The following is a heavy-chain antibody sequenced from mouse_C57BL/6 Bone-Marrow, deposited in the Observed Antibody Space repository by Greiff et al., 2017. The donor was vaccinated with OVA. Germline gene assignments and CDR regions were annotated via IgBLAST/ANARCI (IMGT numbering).Heavy chain of an antibody. Sequence: QVQLQQPGAELVMPGASVKLSCKASGYTFTSYWMHWVKQRPGQGLEWIGEIDPSDSYTNYNQKFKVKSTLTVYKSSSTAYMQLSSLTSEDAAVYYCATTGYFDYWGQGTTLTVSS. CDR2: IDPSDSYT. CDR3: ATTGYFDY. J-gene: IGHJ2*01. V-gene: IGHV1-69*01. CDR1: GYTFTSYW. D-gene: IGHD1-1*01.